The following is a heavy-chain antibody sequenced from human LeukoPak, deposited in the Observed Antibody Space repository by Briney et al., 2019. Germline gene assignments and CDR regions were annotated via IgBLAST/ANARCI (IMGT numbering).Heavy chain of an antibody. J-gene: IGHJ4*02. D-gene: IGHD5-12*01. CDR1: GYTFTGYY. Sequence: ASVKVSCKASGYTFTGYYMHWVRQAPGQGLEWMGWINPNSGGTNCAQKFQGRVTMTRDTSISTAYMELSRLRSDDTAVYYCARGHHPYDPSDYWGQGTLVTVSS. CDR2: INPNSGGT. V-gene: IGHV1-2*02. CDR3: ARGHHPYDPSDY.